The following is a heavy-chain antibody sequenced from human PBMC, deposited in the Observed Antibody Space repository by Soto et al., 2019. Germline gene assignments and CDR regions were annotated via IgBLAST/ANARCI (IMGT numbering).Heavy chain of an antibody. CDR2: TSGYSGNS. CDR3: ARDIFGHVDAFDL. Sequence: SVKVSCKASGYIFSSFYINWVRQAPGQGLEWMGWTSGYSGNSKYAQKFQGRVTMTTDTSTNTGYMEMRSLTSGDTAVYYCARDIFGHVDAFDLWGQGTMVTVSS. CDR1: GYIFSSFY. J-gene: IGHJ3*01. V-gene: IGHV1-18*01. D-gene: IGHD3-3*02.